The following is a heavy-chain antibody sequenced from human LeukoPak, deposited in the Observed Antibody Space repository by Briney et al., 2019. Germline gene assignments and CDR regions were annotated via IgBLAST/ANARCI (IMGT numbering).Heavy chain of an antibody. CDR2: IYPGDSDT. CDR1: GYSFTSYW. D-gene: IGHD5-24*01. Sequence: GESLKISCKGSGYSFTSYWIAWARQMPGKGLEWMGNIYPGDSDTIYSPSFQGQVTISADKSISTAYLQWSSLKASDTAMYYCARPGRDGYNSEFDYWGQGTLVTVSS. V-gene: IGHV5-51*01. J-gene: IGHJ4*02. CDR3: ARPGRDGYNSEFDY.